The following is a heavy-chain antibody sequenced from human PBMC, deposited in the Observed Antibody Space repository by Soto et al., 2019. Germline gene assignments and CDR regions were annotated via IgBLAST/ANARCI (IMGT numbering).Heavy chain of an antibody. J-gene: IGHJ4*02. D-gene: IGHD4-17*01. CDR3: ARSLTTLTTLLDY. Sequence: AAVKVSCKAAGDTLTDNYMHWVREAPGQGLEWMGWINPNGGPNYAQKFQGRVTMTRDTSISTAYMELSRLRSDDTAVYYCARSLTTLTTLLDYWGQGTLVTVSS. CDR1: GDTLTDNY. CDR2: INPNGGP. V-gene: IGHV1-2*02.